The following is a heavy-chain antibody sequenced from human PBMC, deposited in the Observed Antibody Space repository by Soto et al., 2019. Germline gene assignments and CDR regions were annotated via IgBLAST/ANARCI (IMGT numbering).Heavy chain of an antibody. CDR2: IYPGDSDT. CDR3: ARLGFNYDFLSGYYNVHHYYGIDV. J-gene: IGHJ6*02. V-gene: IGHV5-51*01. D-gene: IGHD3-3*01. Sequence: GESLKISCKGSGYSFSSYWIGWVGQMPGKGLEWMGLIYPGDSDTRYSPSFQGPVTISADKSISTAYLQWSSLKASDTATYYCARLGFNYDFLSGYYNVHHYYGIDVWGQGTTVTV. CDR1: GYSFSSYW.